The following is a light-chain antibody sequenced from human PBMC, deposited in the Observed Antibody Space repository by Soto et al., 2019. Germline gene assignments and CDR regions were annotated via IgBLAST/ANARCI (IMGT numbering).Light chain of an antibody. J-gene: IGLJ2*01. CDR1: SSDVGGYNY. CDR3: SSYTSSRTLV. V-gene: IGLV2-14*01. CDR2: EVS. Sequence: QSALTQPASVSGSPGQSITISCTGTSSDVGGYNYVSWYQQHPVKAPKLMLYEVSNRPSGVSNRFSGSKSGNTAALTISGLQAEDEADYYCSSYTSSRTLVFGGGTQLTVL.